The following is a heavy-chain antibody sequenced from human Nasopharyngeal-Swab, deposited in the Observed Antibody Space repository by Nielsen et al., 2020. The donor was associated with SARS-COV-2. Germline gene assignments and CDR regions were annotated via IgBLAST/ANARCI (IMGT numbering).Heavy chain of an antibody. Sequence: GESLKISCAASGFSFSNYAMSWVRQAPGKGLEWVSGISGSGDSTYYADSVKGRFTISRDNSKNTLYLQMNSLRAEDTAVYYCAKHDSTYYYGSGSPFDYWGQGTLVTVSS. V-gene: IGHV3-23*01. CDR3: AKHDSTYYYGSGSPFDY. CDR1: GFSFSNYA. J-gene: IGHJ4*02. D-gene: IGHD3-10*01. CDR2: ISGSGDST.